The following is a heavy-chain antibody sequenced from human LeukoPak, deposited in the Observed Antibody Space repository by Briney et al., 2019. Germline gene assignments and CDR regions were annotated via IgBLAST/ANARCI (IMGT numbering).Heavy chain of an antibody. CDR3: ARRGVEMSAVRPDNWLDP. V-gene: IGHV4-59*08. CDR2: ISYSGSP. CDR1: GGSISSHY. Sequence: PSETLSLTCSVYGGSISSHYYKWLRQSPGKGLEWIGHISYSGSPNYNPYLQRRVTISIDTSKNQFSLRLTSVTAADAAVYYCARRGVEMSAVRPDNWLDPWGQGTLVTVSS. J-gene: IGHJ5*02. D-gene: IGHD5-24*01.